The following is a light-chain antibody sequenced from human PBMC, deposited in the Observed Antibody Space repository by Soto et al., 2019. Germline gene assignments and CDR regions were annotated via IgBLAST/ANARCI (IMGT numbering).Light chain of an antibody. CDR1: SSDVGGYEF. CDR3: GSYTSSGTYV. Sequence: QSALTQPASVSGSPGQSITISCTGTSSDVGGYEFVSWYQQHPDNAPKLIIYDVSDRPSGESSRFSGSKSANTASLTISGLQADDEADYYCGSYTSSGTYVFGTGTKVTVL. CDR2: DVS. V-gene: IGLV2-14*01. J-gene: IGLJ1*01.